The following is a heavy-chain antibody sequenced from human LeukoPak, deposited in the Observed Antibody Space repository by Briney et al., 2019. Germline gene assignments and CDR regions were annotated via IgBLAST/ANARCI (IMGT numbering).Heavy chain of an antibody. V-gene: IGHV3-23*01. CDR1: GFTFSSYA. D-gene: IGHD5-18*01. CDR2: ISGSGGST. Sequence: GGSLRLSCAASGFTFSSYAMSWVRQAPGKGLEWVSAISGSGGSTYYAGSVKGRFTISRDNSKNTLYLQMNSLRAEDTAVYYCAKDLGYSYGKGVMDYYYGMDVWGQGTTVTVSS. CDR3: AKDLGYSYGKGVMDYYYGMDV. J-gene: IGHJ6*02.